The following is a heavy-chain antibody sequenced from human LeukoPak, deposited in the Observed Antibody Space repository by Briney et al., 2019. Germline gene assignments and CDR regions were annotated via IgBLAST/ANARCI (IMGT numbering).Heavy chain of an antibody. V-gene: IGHV3-13*01. D-gene: IGHD1-26*01. CDR2: IGTAGDT. Sequence: GGSLRLSCAASGFTFSSYSMNWVRQATGKGLEWVSAIGTAGDTYYPGSVKGRFTISRENAKNSLYLQMNSLRAGDTAVYYCARATRDSGSYYFDYWGQGTLVTVSS. CDR1: GFTFSSYS. CDR3: ARATRDSGSYYFDY. J-gene: IGHJ4*02.